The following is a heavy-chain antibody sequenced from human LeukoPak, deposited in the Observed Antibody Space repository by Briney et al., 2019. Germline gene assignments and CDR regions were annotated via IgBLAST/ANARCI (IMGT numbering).Heavy chain of an antibody. J-gene: IGHJ4*02. CDR3: ARTYTSDWYRGFDS. CDR2: VYYTGST. V-gene: IGHV4-39*01. Sequence: ASETLSLTCTVSGGSISSSSYFWGWVRQPPEKGLEWIGTVYYTGSTYYNPSLKSRLTISVDTSKTQFSLKLTSVTAADTALYYCARTYTSDWYRGFDSWGQGTLVTVSS. D-gene: IGHD6-19*01. CDR1: GGSISSSSYF.